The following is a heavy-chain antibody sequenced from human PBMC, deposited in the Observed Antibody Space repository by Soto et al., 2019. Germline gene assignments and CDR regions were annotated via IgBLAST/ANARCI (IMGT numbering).Heavy chain of an antibody. CDR3: ARTQGSSFAY. CDR2: IDGDGLIT. V-gene: IGHV3-74*01. D-gene: IGHD6-6*01. J-gene: IGHJ4*02. Sequence: EVQLVESGGGLVQPGGSLRLSCAASGFTFSSYWMHWVRQAPGKGLVWVSRIDGDGLITHDAGSVKGRFTISRDNAKNTLYLQLNSLRAEDTAGYCCARTQGSSFAYWGQGTMVTVSS. CDR1: GFTFSSYW.